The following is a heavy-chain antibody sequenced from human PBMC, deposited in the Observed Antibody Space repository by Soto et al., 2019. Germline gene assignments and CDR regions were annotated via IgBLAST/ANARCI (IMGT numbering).Heavy chain of an antibody. V-gene: IGHV4-59*01. Sequence: SETLSLTCTVSGDSISGFYWSWIRQPPGKGLEWIGYIYYSGSTNYNPSLKSRVTIFIDTSKNQFSLKLSSVTAADTAVYYCARLGGGSGSYIGQRVNDFDYLGQGILITVSS. D-gene: IGHD3-10*01. CDR3: ARLGGGSGSYIGQRVNDFDY. CDR1: GDSISGFY. CDR2: IYYSGST. J-gene: IGHJ4*02.